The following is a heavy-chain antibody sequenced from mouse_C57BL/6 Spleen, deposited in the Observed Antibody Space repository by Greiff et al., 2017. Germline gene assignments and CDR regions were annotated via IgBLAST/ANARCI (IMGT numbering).Heavy chain of an antibody. CDR2: INPNNGGT. CDR3: ARSDYDYEGGFAY. D-gene: IGHD2-4*01. CDR1: GYTFTDYN. J-gene: IGHJ3*01. Sequence: EVKLVESGPELVKPGASVKMSCKASGYTFTDYNMHWVKQSHGKSLEWIGYINPNNGGTSYNQKFKGKATLTVNKSSSTAYMELRSLTSEDSAVYYCARSDYDYEGGFAYWGQGTLVTVSA. V-gene: IGHV1-22*01.